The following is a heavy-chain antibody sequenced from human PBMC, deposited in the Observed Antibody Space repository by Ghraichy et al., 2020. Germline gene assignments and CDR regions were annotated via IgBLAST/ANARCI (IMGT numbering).Heavy chain of an antibody. CDR1: GFTFSNFW. CDR3: GRDLWGFPDL. J-gene: IGHJ5*02. CDR2: LNADGSTK. V-gene: IGHV3-74*01. D-gene: IGHD2-21*01. Sequence: LTCAASGFTFSNFWMLWVRQAPGKGLVWVSRLNADGSTKHYADSVRGRFTISRDNAKNTVFLQMNSLRAEDTGVYYCGRDLWGFPDLWGQGTLVTVSS.